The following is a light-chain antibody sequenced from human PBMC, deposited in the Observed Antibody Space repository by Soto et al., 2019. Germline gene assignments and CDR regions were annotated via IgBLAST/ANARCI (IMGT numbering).Light chain of an antibody. J-gene: IGLJ1*01. V-gene: IGLV2-23*01. CDR2: DGT. CDR1: SNDFGTYYF. Sequence: QSALTQPASVSGSPGQSITISCTRTSNDFGTYYFVSWYQQHPDKAPKLIIYDGTERPSGVSNRFSGSKSGNTASLTISGLQAEDEAHYYCAAWDDSLNGRVFGTGTKLTVL. CDR3: AAWDDSLNGRV.